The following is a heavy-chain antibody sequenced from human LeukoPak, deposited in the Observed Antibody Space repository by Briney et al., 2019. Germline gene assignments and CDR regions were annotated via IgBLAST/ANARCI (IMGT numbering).Heavy chain of an antibody. J-gene: IGHJ4*02. CDR1: GFSLGDYN. V-gene: IGHV3-49*04. D-gene: IGHD2-21*01. CDR3: SRGQQCPCGPEFDY. Sequence: PGGSLRLSWTGSGFSLGDYNMNWVRQAPGKGLECVGYIRSKTHDGTADYAASVKGRFTISRDDSQNIDYLQMTSLKSEDTATYYCSRGQQCPCGPEFDYWGQGDLVAVSS. CDR2: IRSKTHDGTA.